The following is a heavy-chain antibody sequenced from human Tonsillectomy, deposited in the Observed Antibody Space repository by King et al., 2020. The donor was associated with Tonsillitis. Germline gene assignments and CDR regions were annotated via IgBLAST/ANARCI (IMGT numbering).Heavy chain of an antibody. CDR1: GGSISSSSYY. V-gene: IGHV4-39*01. D-gene: IGHD6-19*01. CDR3: AGHPAGRVAVAGYFDS. Sequence: QLQESGPGLVKPSETLSLTCTVSGGSISSSSYYWGWIRQPPGKGLEWIGSIFYSGSTDYNPSLKTRVTISVDTSKNQFSLKLRSGTAADTAVFYCAGHPAGRVAVAGYFDSWGQGALVTVSS. J-gene: IGHJ4*02. CDR2: IFYSGST.